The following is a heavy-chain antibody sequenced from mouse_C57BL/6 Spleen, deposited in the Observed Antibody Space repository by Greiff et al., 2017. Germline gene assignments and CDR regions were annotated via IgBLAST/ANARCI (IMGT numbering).Heavy chain of an antibody. V-gene: IGHV1-15*01. CDR1: GYTFTDYE. J-gene: IGHJ4*01. D-gene: IGHD2-4*01. Sequence: QVQLQQSGAELVRPGASVTLSCKASGYTFTDYEMHWVKQTPVHGLEWIGAIDPETGGTAYNQKFKGKAILTADKSSSTAYMELRSLTSEDSAVYYCTRVHYDRDYAMDYWGQGTSVTVSS. CDR2: IDPETGGT. CDR3: TRVHYDRDYAMDY.